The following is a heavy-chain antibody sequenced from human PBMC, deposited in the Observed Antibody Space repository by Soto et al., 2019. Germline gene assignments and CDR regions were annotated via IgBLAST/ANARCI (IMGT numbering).Heavy chain of an antibody. CDR2: FDPEDGET. CDR3: ATGFLTTVTPFDY. V-gene: IGHV1-24*01. CDR1: GYILIELS. J-gene: IGHJ4*02. D-gene: IGHD4-17*01. Sequence: ASVKVSCKVSGYILIELSMLWVRQAPGKGLEWMGGFDPEDGETIYAQKFQGRVTMTEDTSTDTAYMELSSLRSEDTAVYYCATGFLTTVTPFDYWGQGTLVTVSS.